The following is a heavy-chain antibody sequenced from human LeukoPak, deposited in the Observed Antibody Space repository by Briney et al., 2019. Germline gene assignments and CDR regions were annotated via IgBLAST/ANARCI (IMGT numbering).Heavy chain of an antibody. D-gene: IGHD3-22*01. CDR3: AKAPGGYHYYDSSEFDY. V-gene: IGHV3-23*01. CDR2: TSGSGGST. J-gene: IGHJ4*02. CDR1: GFTFSSYA. Sequence: GGSLRLSCAASGFTFSSYAMSWVRQAPGKGLEWVSATSGSGGSTYYADSVKGRFTISRDNSTNTLYLQMNSLRAEDTAVYYCAKAPGGYHYYDSSEFDYWGQGTLVTVSS.